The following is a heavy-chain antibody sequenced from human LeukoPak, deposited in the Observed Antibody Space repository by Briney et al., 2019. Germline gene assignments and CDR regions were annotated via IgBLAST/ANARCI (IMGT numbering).Heavy chain of an antibody. CDR2: IRYDGTNK. CDR3: AKDRDYGDYPSAYYYYMDV. J-gene: IGHJ6*03. V-gene: IGHV3-30*02. CDR1: GFTFSTYG. D-gene: IGHD4-17*01. Sequence: GGSLRLSCAASGFTFSTYGIHWVRQAPGKGLEWVAFIRYDGTNKWYADSVRGRFTISRDNSKNMLYLQMNSLRAEDTAVYHCAKDRDYGDYPSAYYYYMDVWGKGTTVTVSS.